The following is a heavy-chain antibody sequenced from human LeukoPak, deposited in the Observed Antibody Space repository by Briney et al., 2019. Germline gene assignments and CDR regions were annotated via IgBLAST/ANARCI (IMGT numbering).Heavy chain of an antibody. CDR3: AKTRPLDSSSWSHGDY. V-gene: IGHV3-23*01. CDR1: GFTFSSYA. J-gene: IGHJ4*02. Sequence: GGSLRLSCAASGFTFSSYAMSWVRQASGKGLEWVSAISGSGDSTYYGDSVKGRFTISRDNSKNTLYLQMNSLRAEDTAVYYCAKTRPLDSSSWSHGDYWGQGTLVTVSS. CDR2: ISGSGDST. D-gene: IGHD6-13*01.